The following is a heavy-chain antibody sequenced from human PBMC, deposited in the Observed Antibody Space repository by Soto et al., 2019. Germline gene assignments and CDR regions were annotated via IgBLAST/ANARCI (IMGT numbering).Heavy chain of an antibody. J-gene: IGHJ5*02. CDR2: IYHSGST. CDR3: ARVPSP. V-gene: IGHV4-30-2*01. Sequence: SLPNPLTYAVADGTIINLCCSWSWIRQPPGKGLEWIGYIYHSGSTYYNPSLKSRVTISVDRSKNQFSLKLSSVTAADTAVYYCARVPSPWGQGTLVTVSS. CDR1: DGTIINLCCS.